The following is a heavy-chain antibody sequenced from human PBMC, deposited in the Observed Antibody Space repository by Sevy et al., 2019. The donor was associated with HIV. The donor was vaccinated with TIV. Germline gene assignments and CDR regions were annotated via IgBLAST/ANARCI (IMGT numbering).Heavy chain of an antibody. CDR3: TRAYSDWSLYDH. V-gene: IGHV3-73*01. J-gene: IGHJ4*02. Sequence: GGSLRLSCAASGFTFSVSAMHWVRQASGKGLEWVGRIRSKTNTYATEYAASMKGRFTISRDDSNSTAYLQMNSLKTEDTAVYYCTRAYSDWSLYDHWGQGTLVTVSS. D-gene: IGHD3-9*01. CDR1: GFTFSVSA. CDR2: IRSKTNTYAT.